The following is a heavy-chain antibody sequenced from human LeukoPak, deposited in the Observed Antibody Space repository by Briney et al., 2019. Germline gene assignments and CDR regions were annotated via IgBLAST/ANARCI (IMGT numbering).Heavy chain of an antibody. CDR2: IYYSGST. D-gene: IGHD3-10*01. J-gene: IGHJ4*02. V-gene: IGHV4-59*01. CDR1: GGSISSYY. CDR3: ARRSGSGSYYNAFFDY. Sequence: SETLSLTCTVSGGSISSYYWSWIRQPPGKGLEWIGYIYYSGSTNYNPSLKSRVTISVDTSKNQFSLKLSSVTAADTAVYYCARRSGSGSYYNAFFDYWGQGTLVTVSS.